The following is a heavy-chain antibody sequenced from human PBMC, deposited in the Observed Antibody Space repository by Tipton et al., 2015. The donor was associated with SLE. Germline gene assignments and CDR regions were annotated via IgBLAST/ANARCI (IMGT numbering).Heavy chain of an antibody. CDR3: ARGLGSPFDY. J-gene: IGHJ4*01. CDR2: LNHSGGT. V-gene: IGHV4-34*01. Sequence: GLVKPSETLSLTCAVYGGSFSGHYWSWIRQPPGKGLGCVGELNHSGGTNSNPSLKSRVTISLDTSKNQFSLNLSSVTAADTAVYYCARGLGSPFDYWGQGTLVTVSS. D-gene: IGHD3-16*01. CDR1: GGSFSGHY.